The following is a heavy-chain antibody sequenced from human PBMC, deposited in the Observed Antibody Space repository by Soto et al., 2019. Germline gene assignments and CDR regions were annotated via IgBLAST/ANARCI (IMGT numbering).Heavy chain of an antibody. CDR3: SVDHPHMAIGWPA. J-gene: IGHJ6*02. CDR2: IVVGTGST. D-gene: IGHD2-21*01. V-gene: IGHV1-58*02. CDR1: GFDFGSFG. Sequence: QMQLVQSAPEVKKPGTSVRVSCKASGFDFGSFGIQFLRQTRGQVLEWIGWIVVGTGSTNYARNFQGRVAISRDMSATTAYMDLYNLNSDDTAMYFWSVDHPHMAIGWPAWGQGTTVTVSS.